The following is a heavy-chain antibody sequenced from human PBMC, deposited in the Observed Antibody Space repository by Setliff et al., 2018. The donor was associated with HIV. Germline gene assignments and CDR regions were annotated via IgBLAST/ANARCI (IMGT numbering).Heavy chain of an antibody. CDR1: GFTFSSYA. CDR3: ARSVIGYYYYGMDV. D-gene: IGHD3-10*01. J-gene: IGHJ6*02. CDR2: ISYDGSNK. Sequence: LRLSCAASGFTFSSYAMHWVRQAPGKGLEWVAVISYDGSNKYYADSVKGRFTISRDNSKNTLYLQMNSLRAEDTAVYYCARSVIGYYYYGMDVWGQGTLVTVSS. V-gene: IGHV3-30*01.